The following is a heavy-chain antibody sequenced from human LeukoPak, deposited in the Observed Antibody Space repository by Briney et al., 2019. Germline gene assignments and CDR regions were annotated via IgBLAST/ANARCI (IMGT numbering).Heavy chain of an antibody. Sequence: PSETLSLTCTVSGGSIRSYYWSWIRQPPGKGLEGIGYIYYSGSTNYNPSLKSRVTISVDTSKNQFSLKLSSVTAADTAVYYCARGVGVYYDNSSYYSFDYWGQGTLVTVSS. J-gene: IGHJ4*02. CDR2: IYYSGST. D-gene: IGHD3-22*01. CDR3: ARGVGVYYDNSSYYSFDY. CDR1: GGSIRSYY. V-gene: IGHV4-59*01.